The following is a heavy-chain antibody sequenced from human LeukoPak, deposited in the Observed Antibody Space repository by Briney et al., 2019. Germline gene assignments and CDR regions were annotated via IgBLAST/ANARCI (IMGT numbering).Heavy chain of an antibody. J-gene: IGHJ2*01. D-gene: IGHD3-3*01. V-gene: IGHV1-8*01. CDR2: MNPNSGNT. CDR1: GYTFTSYD. Sequence: ASVKVSCKAYGYTFTSYDINWVRQAAGRGLEWMGWMNPNSGNTSYAQKFQGRVTMTRNTSISTAYIQLSSLRSEDTAVYYCARGCLSTIYWNLDLWGRGTLVTVSS. CDR3: ARGCLSTIYWNLDL.